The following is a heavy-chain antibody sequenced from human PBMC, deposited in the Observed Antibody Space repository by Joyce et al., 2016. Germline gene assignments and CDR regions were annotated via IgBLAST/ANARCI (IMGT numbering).Heavy chain of an antibody. CDR2: ISVYNGDT. CDR1: GYIFTSYG. Sequence: QVQLVQSGAEVKKPGASVKVSCKASGYIFTSYGINWVRQAPGQGLGWMGGISVYNGDTNYAQKCQGRLTITTDTSTSTAYMELKSLRSDDTAVYYCARPSTSMVTDDAFDLWGQGTMVTVSS. J-gene: IGHJ3*01. V-gene: IGHV1-18*01. D-gene: IGHD5-18*01. CDR3: ARPSTSMVTDDAFDL.